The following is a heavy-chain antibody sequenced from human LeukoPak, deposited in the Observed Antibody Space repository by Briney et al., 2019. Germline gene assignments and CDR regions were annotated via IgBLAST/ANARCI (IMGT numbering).Heavy chain of an antibody. J-gene: IGHJ3*02. Sequence: GGSLRLSCAASGFTFSSYAMSWVRQAPGKGLEWVSAISGSGGSTYYADSVKGRFTISRHDSRNTLYLQMNSLRTEDTAVYYCAKGGGWENPAFHIWGQGTMVTVAS. CDR3: AKGGGWENPAFHI. CDR1: GFTFSSYA. D-gene: IGHD1-26*01. V-gene: IGHV3-23*01. CDR2: ISGSGGST.